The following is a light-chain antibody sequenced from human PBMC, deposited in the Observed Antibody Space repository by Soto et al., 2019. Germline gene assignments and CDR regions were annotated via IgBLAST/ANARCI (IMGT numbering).Light chain of an antibody. CDR3: HQFGDSPQT. CDR2: GTS. Sequence: EIVLTQSPGTLSLSPGDRATLSCRASQSLSVSYIAWYQQRPGQAPRLLSYGTSTRATGIPDRFSGSGSGTDFTLAISRLEPEDFAVYYCHQFGDSPQTFGQGTTVEI. CDR1: QSLSVSY. J-gene: IGKJ1*01. V-gene: IGKV3-20*01.